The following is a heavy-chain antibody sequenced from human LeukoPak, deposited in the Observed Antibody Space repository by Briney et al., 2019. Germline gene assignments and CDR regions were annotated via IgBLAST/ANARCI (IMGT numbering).Heavy chain of an antibody. D-gene: IGHD3-9*01. CDR3: ASRYFDWLPHFDY. J-gene: IGHJ4*01. Sequence: GGSLRLSCAASGFTFSSYWMSWVRQAPGKGLEWVANIKQDGSEKYYVDSVKGRFTISRDNAKNSLYLQMNSLRAEGTAVYYCASRYFDWLPHFDYWGHRTLVTVSS. CDR2: IKQDGSEK. V-gene: IGHV3-7*01. CDR1: GFTFSSYW.